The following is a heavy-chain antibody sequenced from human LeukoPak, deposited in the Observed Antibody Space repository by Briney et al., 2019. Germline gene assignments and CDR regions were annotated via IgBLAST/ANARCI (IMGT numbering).Heavy chain of an antibody. D-gene: IGHD3-10*01. CDR3: AKDSGYGSGSYGFDY. CDR2: ISWNSGSI. Sequence: PGGSLRLSCAASGFTFDDYAMHWVRQAPGKGLEWVSGISWNSGSIGYADSVKGRFTISRDNAKNSLYLQMNSLRDEDTALYYCAKDSGYGSGSYGFDYWGQGTLVTVSS. V-gene: IGHV3-9*01. J-gene: IGHJ4*02. CDR1: GFTFDDYA.